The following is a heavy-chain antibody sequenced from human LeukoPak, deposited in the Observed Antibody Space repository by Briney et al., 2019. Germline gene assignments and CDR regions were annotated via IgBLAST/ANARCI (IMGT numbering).Heavy chain of an antibody. J-gene: IGHJ5*02. Sequence: PSETLSLTCTVSGGSIKSSSFYWAWIRQPPGKGLEWVGSVYYTGTTYYNPSFESRITIAVNTSNNQFSLELSTMTAAETGVYYCARRITIFGMIMGGWFDPWGQGTLVTVSS. V-gene: IGHV4-39*01. D-gene: IGHD3-3*01. CDR1: GGSIKSSSFY. CDR2: VYYTGTT. CDR3: ARRITIFGMIMGGWFDP.